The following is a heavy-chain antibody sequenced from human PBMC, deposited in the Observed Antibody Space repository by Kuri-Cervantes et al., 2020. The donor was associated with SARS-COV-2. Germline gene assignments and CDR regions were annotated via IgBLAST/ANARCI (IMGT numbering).Heavy chain of an antibody. D-gene: IGHD6-19*01. J-gene: IGHJ3*01. V-gene: IGHV3-66*01. CDR1: GFTVNSYY. CDR2: IFTDDKT. Sequence: GGSLRLSCAASGFTVNSYYINWVRQAPGKGLEWVSVIFTDDKTYYADSVKDRVNMSRDNFRNTVFLQINSLRADDTAVYYRARGNVAVAGDAFDVWGHGTVVTVSS. CDR3: ARGNVAVAGDAFDV.